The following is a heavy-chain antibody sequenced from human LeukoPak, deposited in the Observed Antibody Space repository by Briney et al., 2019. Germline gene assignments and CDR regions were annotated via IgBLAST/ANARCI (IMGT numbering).Heavy chain of an antibody. CDR2: IIYSGST. J-gene: IGHJ4*02. CDR1: GGSIGGYY. Sequence: SETLSLTCTVSGGSIGGYYWSWIRQPPGKGLEWIGNIIYSGSTNYNPSLKSRVTISVDTSKNQFSLKLSSVTAADTAEYYCARGGAGYAEYWGQGTLVTVSS. V-gene: IGHV4-59*01. CDR3: ARGGAGYAEY. D-gene: IGHD2-2*01.